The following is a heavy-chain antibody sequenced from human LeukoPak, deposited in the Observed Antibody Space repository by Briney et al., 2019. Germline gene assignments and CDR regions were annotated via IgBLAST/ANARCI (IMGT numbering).Heavy chain of an antibody. J-gene: IGHJ4*02. CDR2: IKQDGSEK. CDR1: GSTFSSYW. D-gene: IGHD4-17*01. CDR3: ARDASVTSFDY. Sequence: GGSLRLSCAASGSTFSSYWMSWVRQAPGKGLEWVANIKQDGSEKYYVDSVKGRFTISRDNAKNSLYLQMNSLRAEDTAVYYCARDASVTSFDYWGQGTLVTVSS. V-gene: IGHV3-7*01.